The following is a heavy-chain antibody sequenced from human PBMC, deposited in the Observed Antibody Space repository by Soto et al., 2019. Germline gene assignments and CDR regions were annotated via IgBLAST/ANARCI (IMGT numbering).Heavy chain of an antibody. CDR3: ARDPYSSGWLHY. CDR2: INADSGNT. CDR1: GYTFTSYA. V-gene: IGHV1-3*01. D-gene: IGHD6-19*01. J-gene: IGHJ4*02. Sequence: ASVKVSCKASGYTFTSYAMHWVRQAPGQRLEWMGWINADSGNTKYAQKFQGRVTMTRDTSTSTAYMELRSLRSDDTAVYYCARDPYSSGWLHYWGQGTLVTVSS.